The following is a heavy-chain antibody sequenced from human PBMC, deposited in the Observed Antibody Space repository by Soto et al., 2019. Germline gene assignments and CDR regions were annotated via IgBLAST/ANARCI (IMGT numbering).Heavy chain of an antibody. CDR3: ARQKWLRPNYYYYGMDV. CDR1: GGTFSSYA. CDR2: IIPIFGTA. J-gene: IGHJ6*02. D-gene: IGHD5-12*01. V-gene: IGHV1-69*01. Sequence: QVQLVQSGAEVKKPGSSVKVSCKASGGTFSSYAISWVRQAPGQGLEWMGGIIPIFGTANYAQKFQGRVTITADESTSTAYMELRSLRSEDTAVYYCARQKWLRPNYYYYGMDVWGQGTTVTVSS.